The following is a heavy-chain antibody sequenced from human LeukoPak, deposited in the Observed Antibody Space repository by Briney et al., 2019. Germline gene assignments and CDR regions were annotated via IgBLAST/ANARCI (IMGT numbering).Heavy chain of an antibody. D-gene: IGHD1-26*01. CDR2: ISSRSSSI. V-gene: IGHV3-48*01. CDR3: ARGDPTQYFDS. J-gene: IGHJ4*02. CDR1: GFNFSSYS. Sequence: GGSLRLSCAASGFNFSSYSMNWVRQAPGKGLEWVSYISSRSSSIYYADSVKGRFTISRDNAKNSLYLQMNSLRAEGTALYYCARGDPTQYFDSWGQGILVTVSS.